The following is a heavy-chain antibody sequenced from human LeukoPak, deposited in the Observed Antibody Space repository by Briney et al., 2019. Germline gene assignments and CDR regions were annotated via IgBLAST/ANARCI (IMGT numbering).Heavy chain of an antibody. Sequence: PSETLSLTCTVSGGSISSYYWSWIRQPPGKGLEWIGYIYYSGSTNYNPSLKSRVTILVDTSKNQFSLKLSSVTAADTAVYYCARYGSGSLMGYYFDYWGQGTLVTVSS. CDR2: IYYSGST. CDR3: ARYGSGSLMGYYFDY. CDR1: GGSISSYY. D-gene: IGHD3-10*01. J-gene: IGHJ4*02. V-gene: IGHV4-59*01.